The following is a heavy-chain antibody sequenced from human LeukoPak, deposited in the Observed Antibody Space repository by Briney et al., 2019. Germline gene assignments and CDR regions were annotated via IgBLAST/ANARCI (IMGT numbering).Heavy chain of an antibody. V-gene: IGHV4-39*01. D-gene: IGHD3-22*01. CDR2: IYYSGST. CDR1: GGSISSSSYY. CDR3: ARHGGDSSVNGIQH. Sequence: PSETLSLTCTVSGGSISSSSYYWGWIRQPPGKGLEWIGSIYYSGSTYYNPSLKSRVTISVDTSKNQFSLKLSSVTAADTAVYYCARHGGDSSVNGIQHWGQGTLVTVSS. J-gene: IGHJ1*01.